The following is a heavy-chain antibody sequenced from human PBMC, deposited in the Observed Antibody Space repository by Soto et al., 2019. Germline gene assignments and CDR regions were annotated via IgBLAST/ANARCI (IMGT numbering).Heavy chain of an antibody. J-gene: IGHJ4*02. CDR2: VSPHGANT. V-gene: IGHV3-23*01. Sequence: GGSLRLTCVASGFTFGSCGMNWVRQAPGKGLEWVAGVSPHGANTYYADSVRGRFIISRDDSRNTVSLDMNSLRGDDSAVYYCATEGAKTTWNFDYWGQGTVVTVSS. CDR1: GFTFGSCG. CDR3: ATEGAKTTWNFDY. D-gene: IGHD1-1*01.